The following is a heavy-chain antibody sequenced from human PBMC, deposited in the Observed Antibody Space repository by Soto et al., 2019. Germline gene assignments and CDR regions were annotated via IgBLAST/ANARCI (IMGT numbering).Heavy chain of an antibody. CDR3: LKYCSSTSCYSYYAMDV. Sequence: GGSLRLSCVAPGFTFSSNAMGWVRQAPGRGLEWVSSISGRGGDSTYYADSVKGRFTISRDNSKNTLYLQMNSLRAEDTAIYYCLKYCSSTSCYSYYAMDVWGQGTTVTVYS. D-gene: IGHD2-2*01. CDR1: GFTFSSNA. CDR2: ISGRGGDST. J-gene: IGHJ6*02. V-gene: IGHV3-23*01.